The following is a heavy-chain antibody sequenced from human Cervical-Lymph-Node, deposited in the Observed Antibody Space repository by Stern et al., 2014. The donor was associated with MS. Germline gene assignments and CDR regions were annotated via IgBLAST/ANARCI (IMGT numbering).Heavy chain of an antibody. D-gene: IGHD4-11*01. J-gene: IGHJ4*02. Sequence: VQLVQSGAEVKKPGESLKISCKTSGYTFISYWIGWVRQIPGRGLEWMGIIYNCDSHTRYRPPFQGQVPLSVDKPLRTPYLQWSSLKASDTAIYYCARRSWDYRREYYFDFWGQGTLVTVSS. CDR3: ARRSWDYRREYYFDF. V-gene: IGHV5-51*04. CDR1: GYTFISYW. CDR2: IYNCDSHT.